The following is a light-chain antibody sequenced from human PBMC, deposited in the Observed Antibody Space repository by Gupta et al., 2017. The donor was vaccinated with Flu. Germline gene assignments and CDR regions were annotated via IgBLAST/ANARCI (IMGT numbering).Light chain of an antibody. CDR2: AAS. V-gene: IGKV1-9*01. Sequence: GERATIACRASQSIINYLACYHQKPGKPPNLLIYAASTLPRGIPSRFSGSGSGPVFTLTISSLQPDDFAPYYCQQLNSYPRTFGQGTKVEIK. CDR1: QSIINY. CDR3: QQLNSYPRT. J-gene: IGKJ1*01.